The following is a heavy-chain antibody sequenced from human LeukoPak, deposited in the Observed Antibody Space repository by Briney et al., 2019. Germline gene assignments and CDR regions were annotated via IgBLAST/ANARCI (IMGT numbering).Heavy chain of an antibody. Sequence: GESLKISFQGSGNNFINKWGGWVRQMPGKGLEWMGIIYPGDSDTRYSPSFQGQVTMSADKSIATAYLQWSSLKASDTAIYYCARQAQSFGGMVVWGPGTTVTVSS. CDR1: GNNFINKW. V-gene: IGHV5-51*01. D-gene: IGHD3-16*01. J-gene: IGHJ6*02. CDR2: IYPGDSDT. CDR3: ARQAQSFGGMVV.